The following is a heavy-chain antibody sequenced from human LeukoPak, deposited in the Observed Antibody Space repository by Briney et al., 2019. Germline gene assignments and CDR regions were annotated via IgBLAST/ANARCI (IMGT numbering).Heavy chain of an antibody. CDR2: INPNSGGT. Sequence: WASVKVSCKASGYTFTGYYMHWVRQAPGQGLEWMGWINPNSGGTNYAQKFQGRVTMTRDTSISTAYMELSRLRSDDTAVYYCARVDNYYDSSGYYLLWGQGTLVTVSS. D-gene: IGHD3-22*01. CDR3: ARVDNYYDSSGYYLL. CDR1: GYTFTGYY. V-gene: IGHV1-2*02. J-gene: IGHJ4*02.